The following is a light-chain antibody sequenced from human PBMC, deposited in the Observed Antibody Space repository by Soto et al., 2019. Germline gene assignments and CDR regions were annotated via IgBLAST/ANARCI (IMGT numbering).Light chain of an antibody. V-gene: IGLV2-14*01. CDR3: SSYKSIRTRV. Sequence: QSVRTHLASVSGFDLQALTISCTGNSNDVGGYNYVSWYQQHPGRAPELMIYDVATRPSGVSSRFSGSKSGNTASLTISGLLAEDEDDYYCSSYKSIRTRVFGGGTEVTVL. J-gene: IGLJ2*01. CDR1: SNDVGGYNY. CDR2: DVA.